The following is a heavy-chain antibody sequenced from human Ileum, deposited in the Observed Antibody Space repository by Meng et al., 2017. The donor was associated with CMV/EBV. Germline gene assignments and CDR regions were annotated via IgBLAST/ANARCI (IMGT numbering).Heavy chain of an antibody. Sequence: GESLKISCVGSGFTLRSDWMAWVRQAPGKGLEWVANIKHEGSEIYYVDSVKGRFTVSRDNAKNSLYLQMNSLRVEDTAVYYCVGANRPLDDWGQGTLVTVSS. CDR3: VGANRPLDD. CDR1: GFTLRSDW. D-gene: IGHD1/OR15-1a*01. J-gene: IGHJ4*02. CDR2: IKHEGSEI. V-gene: IGHV3-7*01.